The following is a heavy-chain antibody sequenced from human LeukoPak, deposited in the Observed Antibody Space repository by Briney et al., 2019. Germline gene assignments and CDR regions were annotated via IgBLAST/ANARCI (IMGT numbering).Heavy chain of an antibody. CDR2: IIPIFGTA. D-gene: IGHD3-10*01. Sequence: SVKVSCKASGGTFSSYAISWVRQAPGQGLEWMGGIIPIFGTANYAQKFQGRVTITADESTSTAYMELSSLRSEDTAVYYCASQDAAVITMVRGVISRNWFDPWGQGTLVTVSS. V-gene: IGHV1-69*13. J-gene: IGHJ5*02. CDR3: ASQDAAVITMVRGVISRNWFDP. CDR1: GGTFSSYA.